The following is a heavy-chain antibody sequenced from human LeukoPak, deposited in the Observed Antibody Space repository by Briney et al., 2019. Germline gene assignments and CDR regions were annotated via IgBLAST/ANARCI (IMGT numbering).Heavy chain of an antibody. D-gene: IGHD3-9*01. J-gene: IGHJ5*02. V-gene: IGHV1-18*01. CDR3: ARMAYDMLTGYFQPNWFDP. CDR1: AYAFTKYG. Sequence: ASVKVSCRASAYAFTKYGISWVRQAPGQGLEWMGWISGYNGNTKKAQKFQGRVIMTTDTSTSTAYMELRSLRSDDTAVYYCARMAYDMLTGYFQPNWFDPWGQGTLVTVSS. CDR2: ISGYNGNT.